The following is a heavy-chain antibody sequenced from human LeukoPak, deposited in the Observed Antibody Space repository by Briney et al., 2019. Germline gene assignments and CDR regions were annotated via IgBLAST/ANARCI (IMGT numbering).Heavy chain of an antibody. D-gene: IGHD3-16*02. CDR2: IIPIFGTA. CDR3: AREILAGSYRRGIDY. CDR1: GGTFSSYA. Sequence: GASVKVSCKASGGTFSSYAISWVRQAPGQGLEWMVRIIPIFGTANYAQKFQGRVTITTDESTSTAYMELSSLRSEDTAVYYCAREILAGSYRRGIDYWGQGTLVTVSS. J-gene: IGHJ4*02. V-gene: IGHV1-69*05.